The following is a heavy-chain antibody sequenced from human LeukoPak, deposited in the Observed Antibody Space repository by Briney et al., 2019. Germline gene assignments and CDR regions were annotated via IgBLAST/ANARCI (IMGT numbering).Heavy chain of an antibody. CDR3: ARDRAAARMDV. CDR1: GFSFRSHG. CDR2: KWYDGRNK. J-gene: IGHJ6*04. Sequence: GRSLRLSCAASGFSFRSHGTHWGRPALGKGREWVAIKWYDGRNKYYADSVKGRFTISRDNSKNTLYLQMNSLRAEDTAVYYCARDRAAARMDVWGKGTTVTVSS. D-gene: IGHD6-13*01. V-gene: IGHV3-33*01.